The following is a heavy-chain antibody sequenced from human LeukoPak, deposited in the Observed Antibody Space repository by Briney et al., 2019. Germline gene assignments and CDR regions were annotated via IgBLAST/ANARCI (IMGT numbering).Heavy chain of an antibody. CDR3: ARGEAVAGPPWLDY. J-gene: IGHJ4*02. Sequence: ASVKVSCKAAGYTFTSYGISWVRQAPGQGLEWMGWISAYNGNTNYAQKLQGRVTMTTDTSTSTAYMELRSLRSDDTAVYYCARGEAVAGPPWLDYWGQGTLVTVSS. V-gene: IGHV1-18*01. CDR1: GYTFTSYG. D-gene: IGHD6-19*01. CDR2: ISAYNGNT.